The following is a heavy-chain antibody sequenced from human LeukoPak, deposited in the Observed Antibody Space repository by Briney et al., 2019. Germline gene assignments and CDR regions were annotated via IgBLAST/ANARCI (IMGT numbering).Heavy chain of an antibody. J-gene: IGHJ4*02. V-gene: IGHV7-4-1*02. D-gene: IGHD6-19*01. CDR1: GYTFTSYG. Sequence: GASVKDSCKASGYTFTSYGISWVRQAPGQGLEWMGWINTNTGNPTYAQGFTGRFVFSLDTSVSTAYLQISSLKAEDTAVYYCARDPAAVAGMVYYFDYWGQGTLVTVSS. CDR2: INTNTGNP. CDR3: ARDPAAVAGMVYYFDY.